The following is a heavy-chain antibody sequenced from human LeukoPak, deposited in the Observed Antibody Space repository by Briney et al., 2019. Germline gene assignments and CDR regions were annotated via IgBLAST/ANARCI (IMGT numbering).Heavy chain of an antibody. Sequence: SETLSLTCTVSGGSISNYYWSWIRQPPGKGLDWIGYIYYTGSTNSNPSLKSRVTISADTPKNQFSLKLSSVTAADTAVYYCARRARENWYFDLWGRGTLATVSS. CDR2: IYYTGST. CDR1: GGSISNYY. J-gene: IGHJ2*01. V-gene: IGHV4-59*08. CDR3: ARRARENWYFDL.